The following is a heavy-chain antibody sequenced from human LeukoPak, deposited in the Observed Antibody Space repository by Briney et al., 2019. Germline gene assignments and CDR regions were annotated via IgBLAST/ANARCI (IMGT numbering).Heavy chain of an antibody. CDR1: GYTFTSYY. Sequence: ASVKVSCKASGYTFTSYYMHWVRQAPGQGLEWMGIINPSGGSTSYAQKFQGRVTMTRDMSTSTVYMELSSLRSEDTAVYYCARAAVEWEDEYYYYYMDVWGKGTTVTVSS. V-gene: IGHV1-46*01. J-gene: IGHJ6*03. CDR2: INPSGGST. D-gene: IGHD1-26*01. CDR3: ARAAVEWEDEYYYYYMDV.